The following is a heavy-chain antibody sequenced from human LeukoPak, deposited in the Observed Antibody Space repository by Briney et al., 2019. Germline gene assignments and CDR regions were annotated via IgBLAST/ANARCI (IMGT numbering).Heavy chain of an antibody. D-gene: IGHD2-2*01. CDR2: INPSGGST. J-gene: IGHJ4*02. CDR3: ARTELLSPDFDY. CDR1: GYTFTSYY. Sequence: ASVKVSCKASGYTFTSYYMHWVRQAPGQGLEWMGIINPSGGSTSYAQKFQGRVTMTRDMSTSTVYTELSSLRSEDTAVYYCARTELLSPDFDYWGQGTLVTVSS. V-gene: IGHV1-46*01.